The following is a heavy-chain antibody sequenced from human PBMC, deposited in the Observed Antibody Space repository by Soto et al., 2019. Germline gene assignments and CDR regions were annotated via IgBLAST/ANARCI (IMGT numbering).Heavy chain of an antibody. J-gene: IGHJ4*02. CDR1: GGSISSGGYY. CDR2: IYYSGST. CDR3: ASRIRSYFDY. D-gene: IGHD3-16*01. V-gene: IGHV4-31*03. Sequence: SETLSLTCTVSGGSISSGGYYWSWIRQHPGKGLEWIGYIYYSGSTYYNPSLKSRVTISVDASKNQFSLKLSSVTAADTAVYYCASRIRSYFDYWGQGTLVTVSS.